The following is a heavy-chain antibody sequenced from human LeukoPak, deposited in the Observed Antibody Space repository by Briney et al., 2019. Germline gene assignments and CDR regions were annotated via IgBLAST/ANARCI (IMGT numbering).Heavy chain of an antibody. J-gene: IGHJ5*02. CDR2: IYYSGST. D-gene: IGHD4-11*01. CDR1: GGSISSDSYY. CDR3: ARHPHPPLQPHPFDP. V-gene: IGHV4-39*01. Sequence: KPSETLSLTCTVSGGSISSDSYYWGWIRQPPGKGLEWIGSIYYSGSTYYNPALKSRVTISVDTSKNQFSLKLSSVTAADTAVYYCARHPHPPLQPHPFDPWGQGTLVTVSS.